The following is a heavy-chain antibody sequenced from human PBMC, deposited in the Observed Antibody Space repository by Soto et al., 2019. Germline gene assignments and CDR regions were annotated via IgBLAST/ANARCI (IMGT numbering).Heavy chain of an antibody. J-gene: IGHJ5*02. V-gene: IGHV1-18*01. CDR2: ISAYNGNT. Sequence: APVKVSCKASGYNLTSYGICLVRQAPGQGLEWMGWISAYNGNTNYAQKLQGRVTMTTDTSTSTAYMELRSLRSDDTAVYYCAREYYYDSSGYYSPWGQGTLVTVSS. D-gene: IGHD3-22*01. CDR1: GYNLTSYG. CDR3: AREYYYDSSGYYSP.